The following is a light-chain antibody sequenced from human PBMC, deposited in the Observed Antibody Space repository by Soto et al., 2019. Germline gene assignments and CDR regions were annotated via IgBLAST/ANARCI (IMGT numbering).Light chain of an antibody. Sequence: DIQMTQSPSSLSASVGDRVTITCQASQDISNSLNWYQQKPGKAPVLLIYDASLLETGVPSRFSGSGSGTHFTFTISSLQPEDIATYYCQQYDSLPYTFGQGTKLEI. V-gene: IGKV1-33*01. CDR2: DAS. J-gene: IGKJ2*01. CDR3: QQYDSLPYT. CDR1: QDISNS.